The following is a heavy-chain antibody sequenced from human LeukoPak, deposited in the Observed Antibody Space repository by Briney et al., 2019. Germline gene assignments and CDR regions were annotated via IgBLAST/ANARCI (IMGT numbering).Heavy chain of an antibody. Sequence: GGSLRLSCAASGFTFSSYWMSWVRQAPGKGLEWVSYISSSSSTIYYADSVKGRFTISRDNAKNSLYLQMNSLRDEDTAVYYCARGKITRTTYWGQGTLVTVSS. J-gene: IGHJ4*02. CDR2: ISSSSSTI. CDR1: GFTFSSYW. D-gene: IGHD1-20*01. CDR3: ARGKITRTTY. V-gene: IGHV3-48*02.